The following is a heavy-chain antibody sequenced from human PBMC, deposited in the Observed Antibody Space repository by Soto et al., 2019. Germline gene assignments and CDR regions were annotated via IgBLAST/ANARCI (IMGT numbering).Heavy chain of an antibody. CDR3: ARGGGSESFDY. D-gene: IGHD1-26*01. V-gene: IGHV4-30-2*01. J-gene: IGHJ4*02. Sequence: SETLSLTCTVSGASITFGGYSWSWIRQTPGKGLEWIGYINHLETTFYNPSFESRLTLSIDRAKNQFSLKLHSMSAADRAVYFCARGGGSESFDYWGQGILVTVS. CDR2: INHLETT. CDR1: GASITFGGYS.